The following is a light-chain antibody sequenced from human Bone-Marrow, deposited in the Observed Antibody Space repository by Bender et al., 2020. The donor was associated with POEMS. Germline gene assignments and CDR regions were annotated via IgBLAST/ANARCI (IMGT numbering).Light chain of an antibody. CDR3: QAWDSSTSDYV. CDR1: ALPKQY. Sequence: SYELTQPPSVSVSPGQTARITCSGDALPKQYAYWYQQKPGQSPVLVIYQDNKRPSGIPERFSGSNSGTTATLTISETQAMDEADYYCQAWDSSTSDYVFGTGTKVTVL. CDR2: QDN. J-gene: IGLJ1*01. V-gene: IGLV3-1*01.